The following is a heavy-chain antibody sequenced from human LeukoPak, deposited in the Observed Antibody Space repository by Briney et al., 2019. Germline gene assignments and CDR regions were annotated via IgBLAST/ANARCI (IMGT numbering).Heavy chain of an antibody. CDR1: GFSFTKYA. CDR2: ISGSGDDT. D-gene: IGHD7-27*01. J-gene: IGHJ4*02. CDR3: ARVTGDPDY. V-gene: IGHV3-23*01. Sequence: PGGSLRLSCSASGFSFTKYAMNWVRQAPGKGLEWVAVISGSGDDTSYADSVKGRFTISRDNAKNSLYLQMNSLRAEDTAVYYCARVTGDPDYWGQGTLVTVSS.